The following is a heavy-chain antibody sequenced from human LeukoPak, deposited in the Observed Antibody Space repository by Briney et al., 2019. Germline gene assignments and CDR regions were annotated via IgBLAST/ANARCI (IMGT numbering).Heavy chain of an antibody. D-gene: IGHD1-14*01. CDR1: GFTFSSYG. CDR3: AKGPLFDH. Sequence: GGSLRLSCAASGFTFSSYGMHWVRQAPGKGLEWVAVISYDGSNKYYADSVKGRFTISRDNSKNTLYLQMNSLRAEDTAVYYCAKGPLFDHWGQGTLVTVSS. CDR2: ISYDGSNK. V-gene: IGHV3-30*18. J-gene: IGHJ4*02.